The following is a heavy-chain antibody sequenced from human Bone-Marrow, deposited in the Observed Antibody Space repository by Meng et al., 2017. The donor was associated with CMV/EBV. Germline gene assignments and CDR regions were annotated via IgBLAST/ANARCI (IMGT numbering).Heavy chain of an antibody. D-gene: IGHD5-18*01. V-gene: IGHV4-59*01. J-gene: IGHJ4*02. CDR1: GGSISTYY. Sequence: SETLSLTCTVSGGSISTYYWNWIRQPPGKGPEWIGYIYYSGSTNYNPSLKSRVTMSVDTSKNQFSLRLSSVTAADTAVYYCASGYSFGKFDYWGQGTLVTVSS. CDR3: ASGYSFGKFDY. CDR2: IYYSGST.